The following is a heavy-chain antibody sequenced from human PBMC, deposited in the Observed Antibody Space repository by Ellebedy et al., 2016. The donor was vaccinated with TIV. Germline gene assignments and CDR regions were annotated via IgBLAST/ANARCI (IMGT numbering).Heavy chain of an antibody. D-gene: IGHD5-24*01. CDR1: GFTFRSYT. J-gene: IGHJ3*02. CDR3: ARDFWEMATIPDAFDI. V-gene: IGHV3-21*01. CDR2: ITSGGTSI. Sequence: GESLKISCAASGFTFRSYTMNWVRQAPGKGLEWVSAITSGGTSIYYAESLKGRFTISRDNAKNSLYLQMNNLRAEDTALYYCARDFWEMATIPDAFDIWGQGTMVTVSS.